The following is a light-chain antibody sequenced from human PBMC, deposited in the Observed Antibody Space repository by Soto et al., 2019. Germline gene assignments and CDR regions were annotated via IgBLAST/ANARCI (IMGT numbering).Light chain of an antibody. Sequence: EIVLTQSPGTLSLSPGERTTLSCRASQSVSSNYLAWYQQKPGQPPRLLIYGASSRATGIPDRFSGSGSGTDFTLTISRLEPEDFAVYHCQQYATSPLTFGQGTKVEIK. J-gene: IGKJ4*01. CDR1: QSVSSNY. CDR3: QQYATSPLT. CDR2: GAS. V-gene: IGKV3-20*01.